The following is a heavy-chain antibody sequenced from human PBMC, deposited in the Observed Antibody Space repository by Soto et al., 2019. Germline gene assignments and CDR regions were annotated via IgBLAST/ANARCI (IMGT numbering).Heavy chain of an antibody. CDR3: ARDMGYYYDSSGYHFDY. J-gene: IGHJ4*02. D-gene: IGHD3-22*01. CDR1: GFTFSSYS. Sequence: GGSLRLSCAASGFTFSSYSMNWIRQAPGKWLEWVSSISSSSSYIYCADSVKGRFTISRDNAKNSLYLQMNSLRAEDTAVYYCARDMGYYYDSSGYHFDYWGQGXLVTVYS. V-gene: IGHV3-21*01. CDR2: ISSSSSYI.